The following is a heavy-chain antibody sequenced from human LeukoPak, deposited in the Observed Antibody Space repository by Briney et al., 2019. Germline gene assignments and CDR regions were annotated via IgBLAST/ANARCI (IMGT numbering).Heavy chain of an antibody. CDR3: ARGPSDCGGDCYPYYFDY. Sequence: GGSLRLSCAASGFTVSSNYMSWVRQAPGKGLEWVSVIYSGGSTYYADSVKGRFTISRDNSKNTLHLQMNSLRAEDTAVYYCARGPSDCGGDCYPYYFDYWGQGTLVTVSS. D-gene: IGHD2-21*02. J-gene: IGHJ4*02. CDR2: IYSGGST. CDR1: GFTVSSNY. V-gene: IGHV3-66*02.